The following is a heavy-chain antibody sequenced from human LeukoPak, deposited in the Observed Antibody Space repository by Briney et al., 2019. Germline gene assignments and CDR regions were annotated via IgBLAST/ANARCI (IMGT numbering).Heavy chain of an antibody. CDR1: GFTFSSYG. J-gene: IGHJ4*01. CDR3: ARDGLYCSGGSCYRLFDY. D-gene: IGHD2-15*01. Sequence: GSLRLSCAASGFTFSSYGMHWVRQAPGKGLEWVAVIWYDGSNKYYADSVKGRFTISRDNSKNTLYLQMNSLRAENTAVYYCARDGLYCSGGSCYRLFDYWGQGTLVTVS. V-gene: IGHV3-33*01. CDR2: IWYDGSNK.